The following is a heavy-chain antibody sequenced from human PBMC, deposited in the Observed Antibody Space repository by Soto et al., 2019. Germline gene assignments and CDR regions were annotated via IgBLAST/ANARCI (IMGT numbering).Heavy chain of an antibody. CDR1: GYTFTSYP. V-gene: IGHV1-2*02. CDR3: ARDGNYAYVSYFFDY. D-gene: IGHD3-22*01. Sequence: ASVKVSCKASGYTFTSYPMHWVRQAPGQGLEWMGWINAGNGDTNYDRKFQGRVTMTADTSINTAYMEVTRLRFDDTAVYFCARDGNYAYVSYFFDYWGQGALVTVSS. CDR2: INAGNGDT. J-gene: IGHJ4*02.